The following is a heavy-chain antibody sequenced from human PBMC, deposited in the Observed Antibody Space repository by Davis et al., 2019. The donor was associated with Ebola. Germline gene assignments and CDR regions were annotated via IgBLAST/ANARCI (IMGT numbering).Heavy chain of an antibody. CDR1: GFTFSSYS. Sequence: GESLKISCAASGFTFSSYSMNWVRQAPGKGLEWVSSISSGSDYIFYADSVKGRFTVSRDNAKNSLYLQINSLRAEDTAVYYCARYGVASSSPWVDFWGQGTLVIVSS. J-gene: IGHJ4*02. V-gene: IGHV3-21*01. CDR2: ISSGSDYI. D-gene: IGHD6-6*01. CDR3: ARYGVASSSPWVDF.